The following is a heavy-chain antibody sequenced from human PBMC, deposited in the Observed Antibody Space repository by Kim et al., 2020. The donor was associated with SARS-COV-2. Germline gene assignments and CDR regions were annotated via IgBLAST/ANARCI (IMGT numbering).Heavy chain of an antibody. Sequence: VKGRFTISRDNAKNTLYLQMNSLRAEDTAVYYCAKGDGYDLRGYYYGMDVWGQGTTVTVSS. J-gene: IGHJ6*02. D-gene: IGHD5-12*01. V-gene: IGHV3-23*01. CDR3: AKGDGYDLRGYYYGMDV.